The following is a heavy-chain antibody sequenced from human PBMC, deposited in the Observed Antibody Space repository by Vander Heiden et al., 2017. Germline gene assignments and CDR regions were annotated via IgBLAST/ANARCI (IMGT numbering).Heavy chain of an antibody. CDR3: ARVVAGRFDS. D-gene: IGHD6-19*01. CDR2: TFYSGST. J-gene: IGHJ5*01. V-gene: IGHV4-59*01. CDR1: GGSISSYY. Sequence: QVQLQESGPGLVKPSETLSLTCTVSGGSISSYYWSWIRQPPGKGLEWIGYTFYSGSTDDNPSLKSRVTVSIDTSKNQFSLKLSSVTAADTAIYYCARVVAGRFDSWGQGTLVTISS.